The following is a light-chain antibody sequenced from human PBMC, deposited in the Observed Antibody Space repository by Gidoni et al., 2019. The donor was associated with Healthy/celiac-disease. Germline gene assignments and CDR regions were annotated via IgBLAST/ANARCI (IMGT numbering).Light chain of an antibody. CDR3: QQYYSTPFT. CDR2: WAS. J-gene: IGKJ3*01. CDR1: QSVLYSSNNKNY. V-gene: IGKV4-1*01. Sequence: DIVMTKSPDSLAVSLGERATINCKSSQSVLYSSNNKNYLAWYQQKPGQPPKLLIYWASTRESGVPDRFSGSGSGTDFTLTISSLQAEDVAVYYCQQYYSTPFTFXPXTKVDIK.